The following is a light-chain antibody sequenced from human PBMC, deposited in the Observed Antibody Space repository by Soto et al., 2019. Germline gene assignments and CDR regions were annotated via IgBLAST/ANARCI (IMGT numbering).Light chain of an antibody. J-gene: IGLJ1*01. Sequence: QSVLTQPASVSGSPGQSITISCTGTSSDVGAYNYVSWYQQHPGEAPKLLIYDVSNRPSGVSNRFSGSKSGNTASLTISGLQAEDEADYYCSSYTSTNVYVFATGTKVTVL. CDR2: DVS. CDR3: SSYTSTNVYV. CDR1: SSDVGAYNY. V-gene: IGLV2-14*03.